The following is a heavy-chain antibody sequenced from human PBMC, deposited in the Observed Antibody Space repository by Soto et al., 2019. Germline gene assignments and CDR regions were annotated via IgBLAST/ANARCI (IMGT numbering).Heavy chain of an antibody. D-gene: IGHD2-2*02. J-gene: IGHJ5*02. V-gene: IGHV4-30-4*01. CDR3: AVVPAAIGYFRFFDP. Sequence: SETLSLTCTVSGGSISSGDYYWSWIRQPPGKGLEWIGYIYYSGSTYYNPSLKSRVTISVDTSKNQFSLKLSSVTAADTAVYYCAVVPAAIGYFRFFDPWGQGTLVTVSS. CDR1: GGSISSGDYY. CDR2: IYYSGST.